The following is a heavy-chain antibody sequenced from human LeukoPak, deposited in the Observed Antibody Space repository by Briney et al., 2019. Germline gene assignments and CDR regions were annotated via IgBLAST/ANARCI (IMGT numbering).Heavy chain of an antibody. Sequence: SGPTLVKPTQTPTLTCTFSGFSLSPRGVAVGWIRQPPGKALEWLALIYWDDNKRYSPSLESRLTITKDTSKNQVVLTMTNMDPVDTATYYCAHRRSGIRGYYFDYWGQGTLVTVSS. V-gene: IGHV2-5*02. CDR2: IYWDDNK. CDR3: AHRRSGIRGYYFDY. J-gene: IGHJ4*02. CDR1: GFSLSPRGVA. D-gene: IGHD3-10*01.